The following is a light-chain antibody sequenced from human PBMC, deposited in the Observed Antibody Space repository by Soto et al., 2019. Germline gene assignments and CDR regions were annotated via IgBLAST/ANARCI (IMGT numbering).Light chain of an antibody. V-gene: IGLV2-23*02. Sequence: QSVLTQPASVSGSPGQSITISCTGTSSDVGGYNLVSWYQQHPGKAPKLVIYEDTKRPSGVSNRFSGSKSGNTASLTLSGLQAEDESDYYCCSYAAGSSFAVVFGGGTKLTVL. CDR1: SSDVGGYNL. CDR2: EDT. CDR3: CSYAAGSSFAVV. J-gene: IGLJ2*01.